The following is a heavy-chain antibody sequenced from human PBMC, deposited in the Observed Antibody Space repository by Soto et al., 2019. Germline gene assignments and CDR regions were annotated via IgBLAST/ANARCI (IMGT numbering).Heavy chain of an antibody. CDR1: GFSFSSYA. V-gene: IGHV3-64*01. J-gene: IGHJ5*02. Sequence: PGGSLRLSCAASGFSFSSYAMHWVRQAPGKGLEYVSGISSNGGITYYANSVKGRFTISRDNSKNTLYLQMGSLRAEDMAVYYCARDYRDILTGFNWFDPWGQGTLVTVSS. CDR2: ISSNGGIT. CDR3: ARDYRDILTGFNWFDP. D-gene: IGHD3-9*01.